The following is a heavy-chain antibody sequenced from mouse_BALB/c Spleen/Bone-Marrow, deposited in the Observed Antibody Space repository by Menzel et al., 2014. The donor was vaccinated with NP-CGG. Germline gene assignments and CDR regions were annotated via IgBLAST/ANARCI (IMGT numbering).Heavy chain of an antibody. CDR2: IDPSDSET. CDR1: GYSFTSYW. CDR3: ARDGSSPAWFDY. V-gene: IGHV1S126*01. Sequence: QVQLKESGPQLVRPGASVKISCKASGYSFTSYWMHWVKQRPGQGLEWIGMIDPSDSETRLNQKFMDKATLTVDKSSSTAYVQLSSPTSEDSAVYYCARDGSSPAWFDYWGQGTLVTVSA. J-gene: IGHJ3*01. D-gene: IGHD1-1*01.